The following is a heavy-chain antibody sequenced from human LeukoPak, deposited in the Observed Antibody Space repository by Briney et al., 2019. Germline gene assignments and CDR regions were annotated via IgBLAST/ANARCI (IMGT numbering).Heavy chain of an antibody. V-gene: IGHV1-8*03. Sequence: GASVKVSCKASGYIFTSYNIYWVRQATGQGLEWMGWMNPNSGNTGYAQKFQGRVAITRNTSISTAYMELSSLRSEDTAVYYCARGVAAAGTFWYLDAFDIWGQGTMVTVSS. J-gene: IGHJ3*02. CDR1: GYIFTSYN. CDR2: MNPNSGNT. D-gene: IGHD6-13*01. CDR3: ARGVAAAGTFWYLDAFDI.